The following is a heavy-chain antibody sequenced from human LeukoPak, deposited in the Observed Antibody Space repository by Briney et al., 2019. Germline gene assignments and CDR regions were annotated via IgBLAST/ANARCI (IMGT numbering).Heavy chain of an antibody. D-gene: IGHD3-22*01. CDR2: ISYDGSNK. Sequence: GRSLRLSCAASGFTFSSYGMHWVRQAPGKGLEWVAVISYDGSNKYYADSVKGRFTISRDNSKNTLYLQMNSLRAEDTAVYYCAKEQYYYDSSGYYNLWGQGTLVTVSS. CDR1: GFTFSSYG. J-gene: IGHJ4*02. V-gene: IGHV3-30*18. CDR3: AKEQYYYDSSGYYNL.